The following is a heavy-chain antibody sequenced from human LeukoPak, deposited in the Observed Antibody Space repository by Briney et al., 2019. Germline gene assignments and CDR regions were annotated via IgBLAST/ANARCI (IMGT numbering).Heavy chain of an antibody. CDR3: ASMGDSVDY. J-gene: IGHJ4*02. D-gene: IGHD3-16*01. V-gene: IGHV3-43D*03. CDR1: GFTFDDYA. Sequence: PGGSLRLSCAASGFTFDDYAMHWVRQAPGKGLEWVSLISWDGGSTYYADSVKGRFTISRDNSKNSLYLQMNSLRAEDTALYYCASMGDSVDYWGQGTLVTVSS. CDR2: ISWDGGST.